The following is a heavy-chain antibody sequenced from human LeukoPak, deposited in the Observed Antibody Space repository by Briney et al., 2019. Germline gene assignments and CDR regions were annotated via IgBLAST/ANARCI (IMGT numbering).Heavy chain of an antibody. CDR1: GFTIADYT. CDR2: INHSGST. D-gene: IGHD2-2*01. CDR3: ARGRVVVVPAATENWFDP. J-gene: IGHJ5*02. Sequence: PGGSLRLSCAASGFTIADYTINWVRQPPGKGLEWIGEINHSGSTNYNPSHKSRVTISVDTSKNQFSLKLSSVTAADTAVYYCARGRVVVVPAATENWFDPWGQGTLVTVSS. V-gene: IGHV4-34*01.